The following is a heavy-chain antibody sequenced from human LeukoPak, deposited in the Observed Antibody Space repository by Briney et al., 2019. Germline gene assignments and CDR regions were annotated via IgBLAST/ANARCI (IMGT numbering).Heavy chain of an antibody. CDR3: ARLITGTTTAFGI. V-gene: IGHV4-4*07. J-gene: IGHJ3*02. D-gene: IGHD1-7*01. CDR2: VYTSGST. CDR1: GGSISGYY. Sequence: SETLSLTCSVSGGSISGYYWTWIRQPAGKRLEWIGRVYTSGSTHYNPSLKTRLTMSVDTSKNQFSLKLSSVTAADTAVYYCARLITGTTTAFGIWGQGTMVTVSS.